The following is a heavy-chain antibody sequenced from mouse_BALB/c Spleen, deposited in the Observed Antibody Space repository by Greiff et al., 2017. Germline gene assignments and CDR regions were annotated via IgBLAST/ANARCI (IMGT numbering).Heavy chain of an antibody. D-gene: IGHD2-2*01. V-gene: IGHV3-8*02. CDR3: ARGGIYYGYDEAMDY. J-gene: IGHJ4*01. CDR2: ISYSGST. Sequence: EVKLQESGPSLVKPSQTLSLTCSVTGDSITSGYWNWIRKFPGNKLEYMGYISYSGSTYYNPSLKSRISITRDTSKNQYYLQLNSVTTEDTATYYCARGGIYYGYDEAMDYWGQGTSVTVSS. CDR1: GDSITSGY.